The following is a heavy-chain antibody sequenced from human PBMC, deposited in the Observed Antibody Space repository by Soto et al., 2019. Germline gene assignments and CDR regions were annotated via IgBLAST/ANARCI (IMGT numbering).Heavy chain of an antibody. CDR1: GFTFDDYT. D-gene: IGHD6-13*01. J-gene: IGHJ6*02. CDR2: ISWDGGST. CDR3: AKDRLSSSSWSRMYYYYGMDV. Sequence: EVQLVQSGGGLVQPGGSLRLSCAASGFTFDDYTMHWVRQAPGKGLEWVSLISWDGGSTYYADSVKGRFTISRDNSKNSLYLQMNSLRTEDTALYYCAKDRLSSSSWSRMYYYYGMDVWGQGTTVTVSS. V-gene: IGHV3-43*01.